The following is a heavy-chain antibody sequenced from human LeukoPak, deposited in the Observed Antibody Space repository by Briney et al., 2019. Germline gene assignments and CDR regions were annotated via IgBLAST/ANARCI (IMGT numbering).Heavy chain of an antibody. J-gene: IGHJ6*02. CDR3: ARAQLNLLVDFGMDV. D-gene: IGHD1-1*01. Sequence: SSETLSLTCTVSGXSITTYYWTWIRQPPGKGLEWIGYINYSGSTNYNPSLKSRVTISVDTSKNQFSLKLSSVTAADTAVYYCARAQLNLLVDFGMDVWGQGTTVTVSS. V-gene: IGHV4-59*01. CDR1: GXSITTYY. CDR2: INYSGST.